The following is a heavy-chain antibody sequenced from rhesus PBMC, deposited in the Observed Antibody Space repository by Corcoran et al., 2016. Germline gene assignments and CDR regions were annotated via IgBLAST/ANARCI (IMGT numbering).Heavy chain of an antibody. CDR3: ARAAPGVDYAFDV. V-gene: IGHV4-165*01. CDR1: GGSISGHH. D-gene: IGHD3-34*01. Sequence: QVQLQESGPGLVKPSETLSLTCAVSGGSISGHHWNWIRLHSGKGLDWIGYLGGSSGRTAYNSSLKTRVTISTDTSKNQFSLNLISVTAADTAVYYCARAAPGVDYAFDVWGQGLRVTVSS. CDR2: LGGSSGRT. J-gene: IGHJ3*01.